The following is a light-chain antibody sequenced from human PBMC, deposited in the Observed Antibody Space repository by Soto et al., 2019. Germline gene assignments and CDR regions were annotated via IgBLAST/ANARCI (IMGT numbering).Light chain of an antibody. V-gene: IGKV3-15*01. CDR1: QSVSSN. J-gene: IGKJ1*01. CDR3: HQYHNSRGP. Sequence: EIVMTQSPATLSVSPGERATLSCRASQSVSSNLAWYQQKPGQAPRLLIYGASTRPTDIPARFSGSGSGTEFSLTINSLQSEDFSVYYCHQYHNSRGPFGQGTKVEIK. CDR2: GAS.